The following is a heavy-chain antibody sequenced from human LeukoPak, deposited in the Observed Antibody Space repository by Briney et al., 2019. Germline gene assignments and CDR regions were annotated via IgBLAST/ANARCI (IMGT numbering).Heavy chain of an antibody. D-gene: IGHD2-21*02. CDR1: GGTFSSYA. Sequence: GASVKVSCKASGGTFSSYAISWVRQAPGQGLEWVGRIIPILGIANYAQKFQGRVTITADKSTSTAYMELSSLRSEDTAVYYCARDRGVTYTYYWGQGTLVAVSS. J-gene: IGHJ4*02. CDR2: IIPILGIA. CDR3: ARDRGVTYTYY. V-gene: IGHV1-69*04.